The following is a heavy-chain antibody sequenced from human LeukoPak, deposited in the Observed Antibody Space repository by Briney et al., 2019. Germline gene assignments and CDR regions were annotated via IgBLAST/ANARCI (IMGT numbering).Heavy chain of an antibody. CDR2: IISSSNYI. D-gene: IGHD3-10*01. J-gene: IGHJ4*02. Sequence: GGSLRLSCAASGFTLSSYSMNWVRQAPGKGLEWVSSIISSSNYIYYADSVKGRFTISRDNAKNLLYLQTNSLRAEDTAVYYCASLYGTYFDYWGQGTLVTVSS. V-gene: IGHV3-21*01. CDR3: ASLYGTYFDY. CDR1: GFTLSSYS.